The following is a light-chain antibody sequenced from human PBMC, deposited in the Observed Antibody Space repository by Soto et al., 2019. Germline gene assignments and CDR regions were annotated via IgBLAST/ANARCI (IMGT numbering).Light chain of an antibody. V-gene: IGKV3-20*01. CDR3: QQYSSSPQLT. Sequence: EIVLTQSPGTLSLSPGERATLSCRASQSVSSSYLAWYQQKPGQAPRLLIYGASSRATVIPDRFSGSGAGTDFTLITSRLEPEDFAVYYCQQYSSSPQLTFGGGTKVEIK. CDR2: GAS. CDR1: QSVSSSY. J-gene: IGKJ4*01.